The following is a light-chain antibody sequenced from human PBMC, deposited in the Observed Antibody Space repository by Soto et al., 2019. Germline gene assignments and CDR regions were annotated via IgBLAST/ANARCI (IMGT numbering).Light chain of an antibody. CDR1: QDITNF. J-gene: IGKJ2*01. V-gene: IGKV1-5*03. CDR2: RAS. CDR3: QQYAADPT. Sequence: DIQMTQSPTTLSASVGDRVTITCRASQDITNFLAWYQQKPGKAPKVLIYRASSLESGVPSRFSGSGYGSQFTLTISSLQPDDFAPYFCQQYAADPTFGQGTTVEI.